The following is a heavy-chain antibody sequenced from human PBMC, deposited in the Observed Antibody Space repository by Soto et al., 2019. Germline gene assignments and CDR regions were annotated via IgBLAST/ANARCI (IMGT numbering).Heavy chain of an antibody. CDR3: AKINAY. J-gene: IGHJ4*02. CDR1: GFTFSSYE. CDR2: IGSSGSII. V-gene: IGHV3-48*03. Sequence: VQLVESGGGLVQPGGSLRLSCAASGFTFSSYEMNWVRQAPGKGLEWVAYIGSSGSIIYYSDSVKGRFTISRDNAKNSLYLQMNSLRAEDTAVYYCAKINAYWGQGTLVTVSS.